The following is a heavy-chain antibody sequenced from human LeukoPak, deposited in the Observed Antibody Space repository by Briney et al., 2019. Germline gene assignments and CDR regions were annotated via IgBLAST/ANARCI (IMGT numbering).Heavy chain of an antibody. V-gene: IGHV4-59*01. CDR3: ARDLHRVDSGDYRATHYYYMDV. J-gene: IGHJ6*03. Sequence: SETLSLTCTLSGASISDYYWSWIRQPPGKGLEWIGYIYHSGSTNYNPSLKSRVTISVDTSKNQFSLKLNSVTAADTAIYYCARDLHRVDSGDYRATHYYYMDVWGKGTTVTVSS. D-gene: IGHD3-3*01. CDR1: GASISDYY. CDR2: IYHSGST.